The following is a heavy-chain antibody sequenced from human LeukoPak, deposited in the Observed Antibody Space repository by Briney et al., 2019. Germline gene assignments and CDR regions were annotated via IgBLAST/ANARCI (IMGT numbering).Heavy chain of an antibody. CDR1: GFTFTDYA. D-gene: IGHD3-22*01. J-gene: IGHJ4*02. CDR2: ISDNGSQT. Sequence: GGSLRLSCAASGFTFTDYAMSWVRQAPEKGLEWRSTISDNGSQTYYTDSVKGRFTISRDNSRNTVFLQMNSLRAEDSGVYYCATDRERDPSVYYLVGGQGTLITVSS. CDR3: ATDRERDPSVYYLV. V-gene: IGHV3-23*01.